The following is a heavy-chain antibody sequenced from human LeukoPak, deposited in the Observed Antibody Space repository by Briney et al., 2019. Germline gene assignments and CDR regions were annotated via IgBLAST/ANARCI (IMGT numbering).Heavy chain of an antibody. V-gene: IGHV1-2*02. D-gene: IGHD3/OR15-3a*01. J-gene: IGHJ4*02. CDR2: INPNSGGT. Sequence: ASVKVSCKASGYTFTGYYMHWVRQAPGQGLEWMGGINPNSGGTNYVQKFQGRVTMTRDTSISTAYMELSRLRSDDTAVYYCARAPVDYQDFDYWGQGTLVTVSS. CDR1: GYTFTGYY. CDR3: ARAPVDYQDFDY.